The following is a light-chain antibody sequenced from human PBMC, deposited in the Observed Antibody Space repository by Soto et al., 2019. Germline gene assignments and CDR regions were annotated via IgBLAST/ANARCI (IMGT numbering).Light chain of an antibody. Sequence: DIQMTQSPSTLSASVGDRVTITCRASQSINSWLAWYQQKPGKAPKLLIYKASSLESGVPSRFSGSGSGTDFTLTISSLQPDDFATYYCQQYYSYSPYTFGQGTKLEIK. CDR1: QSINSW. J-gene: IGKJ2*01. CDR3: QQYYSYSPYT. CDR2: KAS. V-gene: IGKV1-5*03.